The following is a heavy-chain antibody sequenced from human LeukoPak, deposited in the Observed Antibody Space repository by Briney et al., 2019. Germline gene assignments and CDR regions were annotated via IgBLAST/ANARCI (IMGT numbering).Heavy chain of an antibody. J-gene: IGHJ4*02. V-gene: IGHV4-4*07. CDR3: AGEGHYYDSTGYYYGGEDY. CDR1: GGSITSYY. CDR2: IYTRGST. Sequence: PSETLSLTCTVSGGSITSYYWSWIRKPAGKGLEWIGRIYTRGSTNYNPSLKSRVTVSLDTSRNQFSLKLTSVTAADTAVYYCAGEGHYYDSTGYYYGGEDYWGQGTLVTVSS. D-gene: IGHD3-22*01.